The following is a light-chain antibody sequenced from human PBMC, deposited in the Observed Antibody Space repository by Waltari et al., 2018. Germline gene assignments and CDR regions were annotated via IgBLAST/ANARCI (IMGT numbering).Light chain of an antibody. CDR1: SNDIRNSNH. Sequence: QPALTQPASVSGSPGQSISISCTGPSNDIRNSNHACWYQQHPAKVPKPIIYEVTKRPSGISDRFSGSKSGNTASLTISGLQAEDEADYYCLSYASSITFVFGGGTKLSVL. J-gene: IGLJ2*01. V-gene: IGLV2-23*02. CDR3: LSYASSITFV. CDR2: EVT.